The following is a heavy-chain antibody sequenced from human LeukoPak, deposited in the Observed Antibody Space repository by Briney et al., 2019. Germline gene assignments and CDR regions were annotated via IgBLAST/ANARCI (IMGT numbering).Heavy chain of an antibody. Sequence: GGSLRLSCAASGFTFSNYWMHWVRQAPGKGLVWVSRFNSDGTSTIYADSVKGRFTIYGDNAENTVFLQMSSLRAEDTAVYYCARDYGTNRRAFDIWGQGTMVTVSS. CDR1: GFTFSNYW. CDR2: FNSDGTST. J-gene: IGHJ3*02. CDR3: ARDYGTNRRAFDI. D-gene: IGHD4/OR15-4a*01. V-gene: IGHV3-74*01.